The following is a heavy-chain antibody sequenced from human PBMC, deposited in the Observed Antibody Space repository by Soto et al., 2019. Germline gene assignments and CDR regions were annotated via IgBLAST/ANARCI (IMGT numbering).Heavy chain of an antibody. J-gene: IGHJ5*02. CDR3: ARDRCSSTSCLNWFDP. CDR2: IWYDGSNK. CDR1: GFTFSSYG. V-gene: IGHV3-33*01. Sequence: GGSLRLSCAASGFTFSSYGMHWVRQAPGKGLEWVAVIWYDGSNKYYADSVKGRFTISRDNSKNTLYLQMNSLRAEDTAVYYCARDRCSSTSCLNWFDPWGQGTLVTSPQ. D-gene: IGHD2-2*01.